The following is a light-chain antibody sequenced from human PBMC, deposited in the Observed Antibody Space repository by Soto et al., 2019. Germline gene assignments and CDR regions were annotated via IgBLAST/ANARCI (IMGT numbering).Light chain of an antibody. CDR2: DAS. CDR1: QTVRNNY. CDR3: QQLSSDPRT. J-gene: IGKJ4*01. Sequence: VLTQSPGTLSLSPGERATLSCRASQTVRNNYLAWYQQKPGQAPRLLIYDASSRATGIPDRFSGGGSGTDFTLTISRLEPEDFAVYYCQQLSSDPRTFGGGTKVDIK. V-gene: IGKV3-20*01.